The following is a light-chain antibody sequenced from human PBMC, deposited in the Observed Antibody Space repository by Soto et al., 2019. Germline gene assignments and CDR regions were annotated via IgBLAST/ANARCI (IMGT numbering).Light chain of an antibody. CDR1: QSISTW. CDR2: DAS. Sequence: IQMTQSPSTLSASVGDRVTITCRASQSISTWLAWYQQKPGKAPNLLIYDASTLHSGVPSRFSGSGSGTEFTLTISSLQPDDFATYYCQQYHSYFGPGTKVDIK. V-gene: IGKV1-5*01. CDR3: QQYHSY. J-gene: IGKJ3*01.